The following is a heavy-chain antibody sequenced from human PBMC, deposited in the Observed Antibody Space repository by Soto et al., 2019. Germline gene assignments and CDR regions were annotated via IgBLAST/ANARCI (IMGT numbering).Heavy chain of an antibody. J-gene: IGHJ5*02. Sequence: ASVKVSCKAPGDTFPSYYLNWVRQAPGQGLEWMGVINPHGGSTKYAQKFQGRITMTRDTSRSTVYMELSSLRSDDTAIYYCARDPHEFWTSYWFDPWGQGTPVTVSS. D-gene: IGHD3-3*01. CDR1: GDTFPSYY. CDR2: INPHGGST. CDR3: ARDPHEFWTSYWFDP. V-gene: IGHV1-46*01.